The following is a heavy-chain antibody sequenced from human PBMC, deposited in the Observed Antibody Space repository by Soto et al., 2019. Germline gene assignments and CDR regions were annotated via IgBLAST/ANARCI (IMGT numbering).Heavy chain of an antibody. J-gene: IGHJ4*02. CDR1: GFTFSDHY. D-gene: IGHD6-25*01. Sequence: EVQLVESGGGLVQPGGSLRLSCAASGFTFSDHYMDWVRQAPGKGLECVGRTRNKANSYTTEYAASVKGRFTISRDDSKNSRYLQLNSLKTVDTAVYYCARCPSRGLVPAGYFDYWGQGTLVTVS. V-gene: IGHV3-72*01. CDR2: TRNKANSYTT. CDR3: ARCPSRGLVPAGYFDY.